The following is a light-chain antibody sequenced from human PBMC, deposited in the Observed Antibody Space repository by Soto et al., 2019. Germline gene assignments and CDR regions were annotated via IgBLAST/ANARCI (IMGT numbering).Light chain of an antibody. V-gene: IGLV2-14*01. CDR2: DVS. CDR3: SSYTASAPFYI. J-gene: IGLJ1*01. CDR1: SSDVGGYNY. Sequence: QSVLTQPASVSGSPGQSITISCTGTSSDVGGYNYVSWYQQHPGKAPKLMIYDVSNRPSGVSNRFSGSKSGNTASLTISGLQAEDDADYYCSSYTASAPFYIFGTGTKVTVL.